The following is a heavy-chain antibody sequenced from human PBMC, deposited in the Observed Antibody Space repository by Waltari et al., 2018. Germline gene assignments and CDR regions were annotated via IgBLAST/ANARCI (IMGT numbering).Heavy chain of an antibody. V-gene: IGHV1-8*01. CDR3: ARGELRFLEWLPTRTYGMDV. J-gene: IGHJ6*02. CDR1: GYTFTSYD. CDR2: MNPNSGNT. Sequence: QVQLVQSGAEVKKPGASVKVSCTASGYTFTSYDIHWVRQAPGPGLEWMGWMNPNSGNTGYAQKFQGRVTMTRNTSISTAYMELSSLRSEDTAVYYCARGELRFLEWLPTRTYGMDVWGQGTTVTVSS. D-gene: IGHD3-3*01.